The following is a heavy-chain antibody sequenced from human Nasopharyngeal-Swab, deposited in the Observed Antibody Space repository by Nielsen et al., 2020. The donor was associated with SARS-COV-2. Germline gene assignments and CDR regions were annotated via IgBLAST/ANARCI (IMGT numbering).Heavy chain of an antibody. D-gene: IGHD3-3*01. V-gene: IGHV7-4-1*02. CDR1: GYTFTSYA. Sequence: ASVKVSCKASGYTFTSYAMNWVRQAPGQGLERMGWINTNTGNPTYAQGFTGRFVFSLDTSVSTAYLQISSLKAGDTAVYYCARDEKSQGIFGVVISGQWWFDPWGQGTLVTVSS. CDR3: ARDEKSQGIFGVVISGQWWFDP. J-gene: IGHJ5*02. CDR2: INTNTGNP.